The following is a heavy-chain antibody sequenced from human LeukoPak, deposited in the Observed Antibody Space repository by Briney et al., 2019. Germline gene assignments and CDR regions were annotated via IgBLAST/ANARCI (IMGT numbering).Heavy chain of an antibody. J-gene: IGHJ4*02. Sequence: PSETLSHTCTVSGGSISSYYWSWIRQPPGKGLEWIGYIYYSGSTNYNPSLKSRVSVSVDTSKNQFSLKLSSVTAADTAVYYCARLLRSGSYDSSGYTPFDYWGQGTLVTVSS. CDR1: GGSISSYY. V-gene: IGHV4-59*01. CDR2: IYYSGST. CDR3: ARLLRSGSYDSSGYTPFDY. D-gene: IGHD3-22*01.